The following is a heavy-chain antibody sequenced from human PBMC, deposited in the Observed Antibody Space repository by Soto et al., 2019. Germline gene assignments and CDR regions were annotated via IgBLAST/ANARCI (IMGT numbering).Heavy chain of an antibody. CDR1: GFTFSSYG. D-gene: IGHD4-17*01. J-gene: IGHJ4*02. V-gene: IGHV3-33*01. Sequence: QVQLVESGGGVVQPGRSLRLSCAASGFTFSSYGMHWVRQAPGKGLEWVAVIWYDGSNKYYADSVKGRFSISRDNSKNTLYLQMNSLRAEDTAVYYCARGLYGDYGYYFDYWGQGTLVTVSS. CDR3: ARGLYGDYGYYFDY. CDR2: IWYDGSNK.